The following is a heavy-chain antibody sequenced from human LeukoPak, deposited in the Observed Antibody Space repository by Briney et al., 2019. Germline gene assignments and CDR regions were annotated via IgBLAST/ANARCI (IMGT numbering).Heavy chain of an antibody. V-gene: IGHV3-21*01. D-gene: IGHD3-9*01. CDR2: ISMSSSYI. CDR1: EFTFSSYT. Sequence: GGSLRLSCAASEFTFSSYTMNWVRQAPGKGLEWVSSISMSSSYIYYADSARGRFTISRDNAKKSLYLQMNSLRAEDTAVYYCAKVNYDILTSAEWDDAFDIWGQGTMVTVSS. CDR3: AKVNYDILTSAEWDDAFDI. J-gene: IGHJ3*02.